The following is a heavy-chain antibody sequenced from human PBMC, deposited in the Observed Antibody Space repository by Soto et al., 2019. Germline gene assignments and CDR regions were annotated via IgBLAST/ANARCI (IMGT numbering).Heavy chain of an antibody. D-gene: IGHD2-15*01. CDR3: ARHDCISSSCYYYYYYGMDV. CDR1: GFSLSTSGMC. J-gene: IGHJ6*02. Sequence: SGPTLVNPTQTLTLTCTFSGFSLSTSGMCVSWIRQPPGKALEWLARIDWDDDKYYSTSLKTRLTISKDTSKNQVVLTMTNMDPEDTAVYYCARHDCISSSCYYYYYYGMDVWGQGTTVTVSS. V-gene: IGHV2-70*02. CDR2: IDWDDDK.